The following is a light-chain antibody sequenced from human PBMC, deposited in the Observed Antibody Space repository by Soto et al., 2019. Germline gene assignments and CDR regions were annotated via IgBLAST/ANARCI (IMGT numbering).Light chain of an antibody. CDR1: QDISNY. CDR3: QQCNSYSWT. J-gene: IGKJ1*01. V-gene: IGKV1-33*01. Sequence: DIQMPQSPSSLSASVGDRFTITCKASQDISNYLNWYQQKPGKAPKLLIYDASNLETGVPSRFSGSGSGTEFTLTISSLQPDDFATYYCQQCNSYSWTFGQGTKVDIK. CDR2: DAS.